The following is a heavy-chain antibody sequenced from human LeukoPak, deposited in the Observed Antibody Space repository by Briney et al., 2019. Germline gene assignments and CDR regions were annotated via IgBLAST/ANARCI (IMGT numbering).Heavy chain of an antibody. J-gene: IGHJ3*02. CDR2: ISGSGGST. D-gene: IGHD2-15*01. CDR3: AKEVVVVVAAGGFDAFDI. Sequence: GGSLRLSCAASGFTFSSYAMSWVRQAPGKGLEWVSAISGSGGSTYYADSVKGRFTISRDNSKNMLYLQMNSLRAEDTAVYYCAKEVVVVVAAGGFDAFDIWGQGTMVTVSS. V-gene: IGHV3-23*01. CDR1: GFTFSSYA.